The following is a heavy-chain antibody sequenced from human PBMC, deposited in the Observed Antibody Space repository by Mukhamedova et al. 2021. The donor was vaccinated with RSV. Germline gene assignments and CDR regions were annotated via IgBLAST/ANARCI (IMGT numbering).Heavy chain of an antibody. Sequence: VRQAPGQRLEWMGWINAGNGNTKYSQKFQGRVTITRDTSAGTAYMELSSLRSEDTAVYYCASHPLDYDSSGYADYWGQGTLVTVS. D-gene: IGHD3-22*01. CDR2: INAGNGNT. J-gene: IGHJ4*02. CDR3: ASHPLDYDSSGYADY. V-gene: IGHV1-3*01.